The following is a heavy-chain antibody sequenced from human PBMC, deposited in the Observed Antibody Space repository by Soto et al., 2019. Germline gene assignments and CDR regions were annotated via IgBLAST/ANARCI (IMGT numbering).Heavy chain of an antibody. D-gene: IGHD6-13*01. CDR1: GGSIISSRYY. Sequence: PSETLSLTCTVSGGSIISSRYYFFCVRQPPGKGLEWIATIYSSGSTHYNPYLKSRVTISAEASKNHFFLNVSSVTAADTAVYYCARLGGFASGTFDYWGQGILVTVSS. CDR3: ARLGGFASGTFDY. J-gene: IGHJ4*02. CDR2: IYSSGST. V-gene: IGHV4-39*02.